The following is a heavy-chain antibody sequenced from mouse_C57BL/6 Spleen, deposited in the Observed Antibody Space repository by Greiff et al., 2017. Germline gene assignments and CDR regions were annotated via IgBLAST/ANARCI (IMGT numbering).Heavy chain of an antibody. CDR3: ASLYDYDRFAY. V-gene: IGHV1-64*01. D-gene: IGHD2-4*01. CDR2: IHPNSGST. Sequence: VQLQQPGAELVKPGASVKLSCKASGYTFTSYWMHWVKQRPGQGLEWIGMIHPNSGSTNYNEKFKSKATLTVDKSSSTAYMQLSSLTSEDSAVYYCASLYDYDRFAYWGQGTLVTVSA. CDR1: GYTFTSYW. J-gene: IGHJ3*01.